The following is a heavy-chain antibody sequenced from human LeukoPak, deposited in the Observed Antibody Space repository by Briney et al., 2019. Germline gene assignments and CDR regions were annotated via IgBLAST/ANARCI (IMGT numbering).Heavy chain of an antibody. CDR2: IYTSGST. D-gene: IGHD4-17*01. V-gene: IGHV4-61*02. J-gene: IGHJ4*02. Sequence: SETLSLTCAVYGGSISSGSYYWSWIRQPAGKGLEWIGRIYTSGSTYYNPSLKSRVTISVDTSKNQFSLKLSSVTAADTAVYYCARGPYSRLRPRGIDYWGQGTLVTVSS. CDR3: ARGPYSRLRPRGIDY. CDR1: GGSISSGSYY.